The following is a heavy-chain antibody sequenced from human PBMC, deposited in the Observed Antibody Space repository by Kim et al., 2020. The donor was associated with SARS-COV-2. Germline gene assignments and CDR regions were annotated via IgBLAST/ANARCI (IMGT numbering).Heavy chain of an antibody. Sequence: SETLSLTCTVSGGSITPYFWSWVRQPPWKGLEWIGYIYYDGSTNYNPYNPSLKSRSAMSVDTSQNQFSLRLSSVTAADTAIYYCARYYCLNVICRGFDFRGQGSLVTVSS. CDR1: GGSITPYF. J-gene: IGHJ4*02. CDR2: IYYDGST. D-gene: IGHD2-8*01. CDR3: ARYYCLNVICRGFDF. V-gene: IGHV4-59*08.